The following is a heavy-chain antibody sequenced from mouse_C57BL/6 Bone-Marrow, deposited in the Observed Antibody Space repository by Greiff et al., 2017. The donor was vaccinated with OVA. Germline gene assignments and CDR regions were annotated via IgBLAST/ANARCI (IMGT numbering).Heavy chain of an antibody. D-gene: IGHD1-1*01. CDR3: ARDILLRYDYAMDY. V-gene: IGHV1-22*01. CDR2: INPNNGGT. Sequence: VQLKESGPELVKPGASVEMSCKASGYTFTDYNMHWVKQSHGKSLEWIGYINPNNGGTSYNQKFKGKATLTVNKSSSTAYMELRSLTSEDSAVYYCARDILLRYDYAMDYWGQGTSVTVSS. CDR1: GYTFTDYN. J-gene: IGHJ4*01.